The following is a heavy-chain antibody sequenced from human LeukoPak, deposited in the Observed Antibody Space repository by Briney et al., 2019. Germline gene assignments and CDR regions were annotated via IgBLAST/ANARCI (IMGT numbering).Heavy chain of an antibody. CDR1: GFSLRSFA. CDR2: SSGDGGNT. D-gene: IGHD3-3*01. J-gene: IGHJ4*02. V-gene: IGHV3-23*01. Sequence: GGSLRLSCAASGFSLRSFAMSWVRQAPGKGLERVSASSGDGGNTDYANSVKGRFTISRDNSKNTIYLQMNSLRADDTAVYYCAKQGRNDFVDSWGQGTLVTVTS. CDR3: AKQGRNDFVDS.